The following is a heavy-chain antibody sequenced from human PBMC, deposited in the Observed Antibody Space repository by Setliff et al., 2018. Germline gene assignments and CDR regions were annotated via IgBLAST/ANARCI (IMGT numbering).Heavy chain of an antibody. CDR3: AHIAGGGNSPRHDY. CDR1: GFSLSTSLVG. J-gene: IGHJ4*02. CDR2: IYWNDEK. D-gene: IGHD2-21*01. V-gene: IGHV2-5*01. Sequence: SGPTLVNPTQTLTLTCTFSGFSLSTSLVGVGWIRQPPGKALEWLALIYWNDEKRYSPSLKSRLTITQDTSKNQVVRTMTNLDPVDTATYYLAHIAGGGNSPRHDYWGQGTLGTVSS.